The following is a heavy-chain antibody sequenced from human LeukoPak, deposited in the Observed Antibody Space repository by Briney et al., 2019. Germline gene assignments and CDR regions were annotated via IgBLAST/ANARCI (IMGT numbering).Heavy chain of an antibody. D-gene: IGHD6-19*01. V-gene: IGHV3-23*01. CDR2: ISSSGGST. Sequence: PGGSLRLSCAASGFTFSSYEMNWVRQAPGKGLEWVSYISSSGGSTYYADSVKGRFTISRDNPKNTLYLQMNSLRAEDTAVYYCAKGKQFLYYYYMDVWGKGTTVTVSS. CDR1: GFTFSSYE. CDR3: AKGKQFLYYYYMDV. J-gene: IGHJ6*03.